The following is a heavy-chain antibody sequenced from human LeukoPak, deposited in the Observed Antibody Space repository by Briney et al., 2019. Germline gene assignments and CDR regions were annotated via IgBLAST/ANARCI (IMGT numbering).Heavy chain of an antibody. CDR3: ARETRLGINWFDP. J-gene: IGHJ5*02. Sequence: ASVKVSCKASGYTFTSYAMRWVRQAPGQRLEWMGWINAGNGNTKYSQKFQGRVTMTRGTSTSTVYMELSSLRSEDTAVYYCARETRLGINWFDPWGQGTLVTVSS. V-gene: IGHV1-3*01. D-gene: IGHD7-27*01. CDR2: INAGNGNT. CDR1: GYTFTSYA.